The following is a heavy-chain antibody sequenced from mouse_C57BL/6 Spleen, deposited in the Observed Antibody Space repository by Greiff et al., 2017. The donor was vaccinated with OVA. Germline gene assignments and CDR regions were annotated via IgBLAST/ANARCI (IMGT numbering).Heavy chain of an antibody. CDR2: IYPGSGST. V-gene: IGHV1-55*01. CDR1: GYTFTSYW. Sequence: VQLQQPGAELVKPGASVTLSCKASGYTFTSYWITWVKQRPGQGLEWIGDIYPGSGSTNYNEKFKSKATLTVDTSSSTAYMQLSSLTSEDSAVYYCARRGDYYGMDDYWGQGTTLTVSS. J-gene: IGHJ2*01. D-gene: IGHD1-1*01. CDR3: ARRGDYYGMDDY.